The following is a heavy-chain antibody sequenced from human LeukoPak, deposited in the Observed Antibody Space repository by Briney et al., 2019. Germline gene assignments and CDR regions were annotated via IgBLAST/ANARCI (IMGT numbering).Heavy chain of an antibody. CDR2: IIPIFGTA. V-gene: IGHV1-69*05. CDR1: GGTFSSYA. CDR3: ARSTARTMVSIYYYYMDV. J-gene: IGHJ6*03. Sequence: GASVKVSCKASGGTFSSYAISWVRQAPGQGLDWMGGIIPIFGTANYAQKFQGRVTIITDESTSTAYMELSSLRSEDTAVYYCARSTARTMVSIYYYYMDVWGKGTTVTVSS. D-gene: IGHD3-10*01.